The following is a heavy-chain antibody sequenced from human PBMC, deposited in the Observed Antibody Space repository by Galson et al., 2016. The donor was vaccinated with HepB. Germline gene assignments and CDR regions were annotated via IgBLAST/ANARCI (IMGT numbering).Heavy chain of an antibody. V-gene: IGHV3-23*01. CDR2: ISGSGDST. CDR3: AKGMYASGWRGNGLDV. D-gene: IGHD6-19*01. J-gene: IGHJ6*02. Sequence: SLRLSCAVPGITFGSYAMTWIRQAPGKGLEWVSVISGSGDSTYYADSVKGRFIISRDNSKNTAWMQMNTLRADDTAVYYCAKGMYASGWRGNGLDVWGQGTTVTVSS. CDR1: GITFGSYA.